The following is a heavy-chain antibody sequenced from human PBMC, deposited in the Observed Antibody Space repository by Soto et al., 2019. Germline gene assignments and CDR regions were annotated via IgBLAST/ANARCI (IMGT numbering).Heavy chain of an antibody. V-gene: IGHV3-23*01. Sequence: EVRLLESGGGLVQSGGSLRLSCAASGFTFNSYAMIWVRQGPGKGLEWVSGISGSGGTTYYADSVKGRFTSSRDNSNNTLYLQINSLRVEDTAIYYCARAGLIVVDTEAFDLWGQGTMVTVSS. D-gene: IGHD3-22*01. CDR1: GFTFNSYA. J-gene: IGHJ3*01. CDR3: ARAGLIVVDTEAFDL. CDR2: ISGSGGTT.